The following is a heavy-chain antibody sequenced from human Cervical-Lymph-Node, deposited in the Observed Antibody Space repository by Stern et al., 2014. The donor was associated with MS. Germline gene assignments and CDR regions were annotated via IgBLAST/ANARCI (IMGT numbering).Heavy chain of an antibody. Sequence: QVQLVQSGPGLVKPSGTLSLTCAVSGDSITSSNWWSWVRQSPGKGLEWIGEIHHSGNTYYNPSLKSRFTISVDKSKNHFSLKVSSVTAADTAVYYCARVKSGDYFDYWGQGTLVTVSS. D-gene: IGHD4-17*01. CDR2: IHHSGNT. J-gene: IGHJ4*02. V-gene: IGHV4-4*02. CDR1: GDSITSSNW. CDR3: ARVKSGDYFDY.